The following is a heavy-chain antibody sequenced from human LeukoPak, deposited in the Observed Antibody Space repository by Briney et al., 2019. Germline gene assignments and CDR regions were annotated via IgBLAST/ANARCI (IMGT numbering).Heavy chain of an antibody. D-gene: IGHD4/OR15-4a*01. V-gene: IGHV3-66*01. J-gene: IGHJ4*02. CDR1: RFTVSSNY. CDR2: IYSGGST. CDR3: ARDRGATGGYYFDY. Sequence: PGGSLRLSCAASRFTVSSNYMSWVRQAPGKGLEWVSVIYSGGSTYYADSVKGRFTISRDNSKNTLYLQMNSLRAEDTAVYYCARDRGATGGYYFDYWGQGTLVTVST.